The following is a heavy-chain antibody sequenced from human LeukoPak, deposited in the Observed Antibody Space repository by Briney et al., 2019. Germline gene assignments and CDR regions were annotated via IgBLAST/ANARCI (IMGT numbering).Heavy chain of an antibody. CDR3: AKGGASGWFDP. CDR1: GFTFSSYG. Sequence: GGTLRLSCAASGFTFSSYGRSWFARAPGRGLSWVSAISGSGGSTYYADSVKGRFTISRDNSKNTLYLQMNSLRAEDTAVYYCAKGGASGWFDPWGQGTLVTVSS. CDR2: ISGSGGST. J-gene: IGHJ5*02. D-gene: IGHD6-25*01. V-gene: IGHV3-23*01.